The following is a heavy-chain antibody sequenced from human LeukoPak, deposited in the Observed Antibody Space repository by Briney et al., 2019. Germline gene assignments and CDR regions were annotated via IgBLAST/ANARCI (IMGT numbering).Heavy chain of an antibody. J-gene: IGHJ4*02. V-gene: IGHV3-7*01. Sequence: GGSLRLSCTASGFTFSNFWMGWVRQAPGKGLEWVANIKQDETEKFYLGSVKGRFTISRDNAKNSLYLQMNSLRAEDTAVYYCARALAAAGTWGQGTLVTVSS. CDR2: IKQDETEK. D-gene: IGHD6-13*01. CDR1: GFTFSNFW. CDR3: ARALAAAGT.